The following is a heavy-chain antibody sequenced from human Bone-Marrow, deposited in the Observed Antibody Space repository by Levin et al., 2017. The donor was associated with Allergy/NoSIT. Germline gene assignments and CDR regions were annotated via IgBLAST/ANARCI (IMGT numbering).Heavy chain of an antibody. D-gene: IGHD3-9*01. Sequence: SETLSLTCTVSGDSISSSNYYWGWIRQPPGKGLEWIGSIYYSGNTYYNPSLKSRPTISVDTSKNQFSLKLRSVTAADTAVYYCARAGRYDYWGQGTLVTVSS. V-gene: IGHV4-39*07. CDR3: ARAGRYDY. CDR1: GDSISSSNYY. CDR2: IYYSGNT. J-gene: IGHJ4*02.